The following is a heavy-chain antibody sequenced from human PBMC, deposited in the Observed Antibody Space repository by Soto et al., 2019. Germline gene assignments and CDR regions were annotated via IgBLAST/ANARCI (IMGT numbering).Heavy chain of an antibody. Sequence: ASETLSLTCTVSGGSISSSSYYWGWIRQPPGKGLEWIGSIYYSGSTYYNPSLKSRVTISVDTSKNQFSLKLSSVTAADTAVYYCARGVGGSYFAPWRVFDYWGQGTLVTVSS. V-gene: IGHV4-39*01. CDR1: GGSISSSSYY. CDR2: IYYSGST. J-gene: IGHJ4*02. CDR3: ARGVGGSYFAPWRVFDY. D-gene: IGHD1-26*01.